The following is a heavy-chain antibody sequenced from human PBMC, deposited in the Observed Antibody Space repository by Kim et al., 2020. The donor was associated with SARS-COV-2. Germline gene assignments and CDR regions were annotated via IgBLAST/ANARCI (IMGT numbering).Heavy chain of an antibody. CDR2: IKRDGTEK. J-gene: IGHJ4*02. CDR3: AREHDTSGHLVFDY. D-gene: IGHD1-1*01. V-gene: IGHV3-7*01. Sequence: GGSLRLSCVGSGFAFSSYFMSWARQAPGKGLEWVATIKRDGTEKYYVDSVKGRFTISRDNAKNTLYLQMNSLGAGDTAVYYCAREHDTSGHLVFDYWGPG. CDR1: GFAFSSYF.